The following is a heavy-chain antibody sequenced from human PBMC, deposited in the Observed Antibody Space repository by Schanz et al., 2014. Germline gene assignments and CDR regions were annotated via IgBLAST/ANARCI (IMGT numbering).Heavy chain of an antibody. V-gene: IGHV3-23*01. CDR3: ARGGPAYYFDD. Sequence: VEPGGSLRLSCATSGFSLDIFAVSWVRQAPGKGLEWVSAISGSGGSTYYADSVKGRFTISSDNSKSTLYLQMSSLRAEDTAVYYCARGGPAYYFDDWGQGTLVTVSS. J-gene: IGHJ4*02. CDR1: GFSLDIFA. CDR2: ISGSGGST.